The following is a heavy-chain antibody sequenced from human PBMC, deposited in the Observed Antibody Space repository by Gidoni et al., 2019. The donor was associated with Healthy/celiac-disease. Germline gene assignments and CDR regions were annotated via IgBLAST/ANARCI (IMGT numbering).Heavy chain of an antibody. CDR3: ARDVRGASRFGFDP. D-gene: IGHD3-10*01. CDR1: GFTFSSYS. J-gene: IGHJ5*02. V-gene: IGHV3-21*01. Sequence: EVQLVESGGGLVKTGGSLRLSCAASGFTFSSYSMNWVRQAPGKGLEWVSSISSSSSYIYYADSVKGRFTISRDNAKNSLYLQMNSLRAEDTAVYYCARDVRGASRFGFDPWGQGTLVTVSS. CDR2: ISSSSSYI.